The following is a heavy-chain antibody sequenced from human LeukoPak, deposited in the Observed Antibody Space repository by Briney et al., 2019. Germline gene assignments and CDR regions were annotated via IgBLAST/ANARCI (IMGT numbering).Heavy chain of an antibody. CDR2: IYPGDSDT. Sequence: GESLKISCEGSGYSFTSYWIAWVRQMPGKGLEWMGIIYPGDSDTKYSPSFQGQVTISADKSINTAYLHWSSLEASDTAIYYCARLSGSGTYSRYWGQGALVTVSS. CDR3: ARLSGSGTYSRY. D-gene: IGHD1-26*01. V-gene: IGHV5-51*01. CDR1: GYSFTSYW. J-gene: IGHJ4*02.